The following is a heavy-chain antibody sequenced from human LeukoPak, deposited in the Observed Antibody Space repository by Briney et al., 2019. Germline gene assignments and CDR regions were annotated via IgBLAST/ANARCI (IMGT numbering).Heavy chain of an antibody. CDR3: ARHTPLGAAAATRSGMDV. V-gene: IGHV4-59*08. Sequence: PSETLSLTCTVSGASISSYYWSWIRQSPVKGLEWIGYIYYRGRTNYNSSLKSRVTISIDTSKSQFSLKLSSVTAADTAVYYCARHTPLGAAAATRSGMDVWGQGTTVTVSS. CDR2: IYYRGRT. CDR1: GASISSYY. J-gene: IGHJ6*02. D-gene: IGHD6-13*01.